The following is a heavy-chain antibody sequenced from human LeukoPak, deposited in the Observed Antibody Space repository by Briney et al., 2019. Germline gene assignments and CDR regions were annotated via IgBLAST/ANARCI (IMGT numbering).Heavy chain of an antibody. Sequence: PGGSLRLSCAASGFTFSSYAMNWVRQAPGKGLEWVSAISGSGSGDNTYYADSVKGRFTISRDNSKNTLYLQMNSLRAEDTAVYYCARDFKEAWYYYDSSGYYFCYWGQGTLVTVSS. CDR2: ISGSGSGDNT. CDR3: ARDFKEAWYYYDSSGYYFCY. CDR1: GFTFSSYA. D-gene: IGHD3-22*01. V-gene: IGHV3-23*01. J-gene: IGHJ4*02.